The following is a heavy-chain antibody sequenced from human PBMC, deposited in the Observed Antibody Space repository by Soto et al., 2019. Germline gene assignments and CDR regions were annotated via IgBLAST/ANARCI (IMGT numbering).Heavy chain of an antibody. CDR1: GGSISSISHS. Sequence: SETLSLTCTVSGGSISSISHSWGWIRQSPGQGLEWIGNIFYNGITYYNPSLKSRVTISADTSKNHFSLKLRSVTVADTAVYPCAGLVTRTQYYFDFWGQGSLVTVSS. D-gene: IGHD3-10*01. V-gene: IGHV4-39*02. J-gene: IGHJ4*02. CDR3: AGLVTRTQYYFDF. CDR2: IFYNGIT.